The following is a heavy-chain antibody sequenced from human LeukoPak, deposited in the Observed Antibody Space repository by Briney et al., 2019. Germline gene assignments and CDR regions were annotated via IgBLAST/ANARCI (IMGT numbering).Heavy chain of an antibody. Sequence: ASVNVSCKVSGYTLTELSMHWVRQAPGKGLEWMGGFEPADGEIIYAQKFQGRVTMTEDTSTDTAFMELRSLRSEDTAVYYCATGGLYDLLDYWGQGTLVTVSS. J-gene: IGHJ4*02. V-gene: IGHV1-24*01. D-gene: IGHD3-9*01. CDR1: GYTLTELS. CDR2: FEPADGEI. CDR3: ATGGLYDLLDY.